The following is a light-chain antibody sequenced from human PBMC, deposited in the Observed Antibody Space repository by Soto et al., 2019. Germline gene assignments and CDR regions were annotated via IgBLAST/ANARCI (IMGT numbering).Light chain of an antibody. V-gene: IGKV1-12*01. J-gene: IGKJ1*01. CDR1: QYISSR. CDR3: QHGNSFPRT. Sequence: QRTHPSSTASQSVGDNVSISCXASQYISSRLAWYQQKPGKAPKLLIYDASSLQSGVPSRFSGSGSGTDFTLTISSLQPEDFATYYCQHGNSFPRTFGQGTKVDI. CDR2: DAS.